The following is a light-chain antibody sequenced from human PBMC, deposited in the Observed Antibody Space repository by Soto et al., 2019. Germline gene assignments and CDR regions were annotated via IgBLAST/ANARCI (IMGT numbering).Light chain of an antibody. V-gene: IGKV1-5*03. CDR1: QSINNW. Sequence: DIQMTQSPSTLSASVGHRVTITCRASQSINNWLAWYQQKPGKAPKLLVSQSSTLENGVQSRLNGSGSGTEVTLTISSLQPDDFATDYCHQYGSYPWMFGQGTEV. CDR3: HQYGSYPWM. J-gene: IGKJ1*01. CDR2: QSS.